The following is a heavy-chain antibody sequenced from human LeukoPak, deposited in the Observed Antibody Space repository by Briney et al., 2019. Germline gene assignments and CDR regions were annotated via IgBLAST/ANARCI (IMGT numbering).Heavy chain of an antibody. CDR2: IYYSGST. CDR3: ARVPLAGFPSYYFDY. J-gene: IGHJ4*02. D-gene: IGHD7-27*01. Sequence: SETLSLTCTVSGGSISSYYWSWIRQPPGKGLEWIGYIYYSGSTNYNPSLKSRVTISVDTSKNQFSLKLSSVTAADTAVYYCARVPLAGFPSYYFDYWGQGTLVTVSS. CDR1: GGSISSYY. V-gene: IGHV4-59*01.